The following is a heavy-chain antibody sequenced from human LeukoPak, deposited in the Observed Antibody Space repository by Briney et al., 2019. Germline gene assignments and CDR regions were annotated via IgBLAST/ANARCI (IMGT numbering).Heavy chain of an antibody. V-gene: IGHV4-34*01. D-gene: IGHD3-10*01. CDR2: INHSGST. Sequence: PSETLSLTCAVYGGSFSGYYWSWIRQPPGKGLEWIGEINHSGSTNYNPSLKSRVTISVDTSKNQFSLKLSSVTAADTAVYYCARTGGYYGSGLYYYYGMDVWGQGTTVTVSS. CDR1: GGSFSGYY. CDR3: ARTGGYYGSGLYYYYGMDV. J-gene: IGHJ6*02.